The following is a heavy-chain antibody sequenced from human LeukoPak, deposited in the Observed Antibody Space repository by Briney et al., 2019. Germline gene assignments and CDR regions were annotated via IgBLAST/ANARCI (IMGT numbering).Heavy chain of an antibody. CDR2: INPNGGGT. J-gene: IGHJ4*02. CDR1: GYTFTGYY. V-gene: IGHV1-2*02. Sequence: GASVKVSCKASGYTFTGYYVHWVRQAPGQGLEWMGWINPNGGGTNYAQKFQGRVTMTRDTSIGTVYMELSRLRSDDTAVYYCARDDRNIGYYGLLDYWGQGTLVTVSS. D-gene: IGHD3-22*01. CDR3: ARDDRNIGYYGLLDY.